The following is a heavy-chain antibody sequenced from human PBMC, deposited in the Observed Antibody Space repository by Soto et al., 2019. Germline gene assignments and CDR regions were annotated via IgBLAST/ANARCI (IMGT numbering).Heavy chain of an antibody. CDR3: ARDRLRGYDSSGFYS. V-gene: IGHV1-18*01. CDR2: INTYNGNR. D-gene: IGHD3-22*01. CDR1: GYSFSSYG. Sequence: QVQLVQSGAELRKPGASVKVSCKASGYSFSSYGINWVRQAPGQGLEWMGWINTYNGNRNYAQKFEDRVTMTTATSTRTVYMELRSLRSDDTAVYYCARDRLRGYDSSGFYSWGQGTLVTVSS. J-gene: IGHJ4*02.